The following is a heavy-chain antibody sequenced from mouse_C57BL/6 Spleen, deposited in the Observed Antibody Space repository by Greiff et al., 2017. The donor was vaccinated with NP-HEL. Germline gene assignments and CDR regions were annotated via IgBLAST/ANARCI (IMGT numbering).Heavy chain of an antibody. CDR3: AREGRSYAMDY. CDR1: GFTFSDYY. J-gene: IGHJ4*01. Sequence: EVQRVESEGGLVQPGSSMKLSCTASGFTFSDYYMAWVRQVPEKGLEWVANINYDGSSTYYLDSLKSRFIISRDNAKNILYLQMSSLKSEDTATYYCAREGRSYAMDYWGQGTSVTVSS. V-gene: IGHV5-16*01. CDR2: INYDGSST.